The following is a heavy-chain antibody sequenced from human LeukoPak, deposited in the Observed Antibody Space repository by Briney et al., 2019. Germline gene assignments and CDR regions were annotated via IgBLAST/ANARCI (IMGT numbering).Heavy chain of an antibody. V-gene: IGHV4-34*01. CDR3: ARGRYCSGGSCYVDY. J-gene: IGHJ4*02. Sequence: SSETLSLTCAVYGGSFSGYYWSWIRQPPGKGLEWIGEINHGGSTNYNPSLKSRVTLSVDTSKNQFSLKLSSVTAADTAVYYCARGRYCSGGSCYVDYWGQGTLVTVSS. CDR1: GGSFSGYY. CDR2: INHGGST. D-gene: IGHD2-15*01.